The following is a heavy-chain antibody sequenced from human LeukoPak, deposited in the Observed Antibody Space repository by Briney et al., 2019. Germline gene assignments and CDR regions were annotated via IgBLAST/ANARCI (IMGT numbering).Heavy chain of an antibody. Sequence: PGRSLRLSCAASGFTFSSYGMHWVRQAPGKGLEWVALISYDGSDKDYAGSVKGRFTISRDNSKNTLYLQMNSLRAEDTAVYYCAKIYGSGSLWYYFDYWGQGTLVTVSS. CDR2: ISYDGSDK. D-gene: IGHD3-10*01. V-gene: IGHV3-30*18. J-gene: IGHJ4*02. CDR1: GFTFSSYG. CDR3: AKIYGSGSLWYYFDY.